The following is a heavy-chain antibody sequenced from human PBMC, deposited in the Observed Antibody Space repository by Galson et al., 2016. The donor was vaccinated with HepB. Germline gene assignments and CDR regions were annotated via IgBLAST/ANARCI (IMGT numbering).Heavy chain of an antibody. V-gene: IGHV3-48*04. CDR1: GFTFSSFG. CDR2: TSSGSTTI. D-gene: IGHD2/OR15-2a*01. Sequence: SLRLSCAASGFTFSSFGMNWVRQAPGKGLEWLSYTSSGSTTIYYADSVKGRFTISRDNAKNSLYLQMNSLRAEDTAMYYCARALGRWSHAFFYNYYGMDVWGQGTTVTVSS. CDR3: ARALGRWSHAFFYNYYGMDV. J-gene: IGHJ6*02.